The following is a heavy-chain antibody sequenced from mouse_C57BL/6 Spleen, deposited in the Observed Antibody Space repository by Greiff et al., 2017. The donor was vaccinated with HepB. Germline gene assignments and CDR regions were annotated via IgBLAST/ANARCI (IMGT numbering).Heavy chain of an antibody. CDR2: IYPGSGST. V-gene: IGHV1-55*01. D-gene: IGHD2-5*01. CDR3: ARRSYYSNGPVAY. Sequence: QVQLQQSGAELVKPGASVKMSCKASGYTFTSYWITWVKQRPGQGLEWIGDIYPGSGSTNYNEKFKSKATLTVDTSSSTAYMQLSSLTSEDSAVYYCARRSYYSNGPVAYWGQGTRVTVSA. J-gene: IGHJ3*01. CDR1: GYTFTSYW.